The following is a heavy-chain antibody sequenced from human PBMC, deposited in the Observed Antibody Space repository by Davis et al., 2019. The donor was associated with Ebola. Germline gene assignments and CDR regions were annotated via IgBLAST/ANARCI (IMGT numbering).Heavy chain of an antibody. Sequence: GGSLRLSCKGSGYSFPSYWIGWVRQMPGKGLEWMGIIYPGDSDTRYSPSFEGQVTISVDRSISTAYLQWSSLKASDTAMYYCAKQESLYGSSDYWGQGTLVTVSS. D-gene: IGHD3-22*01. CDR1: GYSFPSYW. V-gene: IGHV5-51*01. CDR3: AKQESLYGSSDY. J-gene: IGHJ4*02. CDR2: IYPGDSDT.